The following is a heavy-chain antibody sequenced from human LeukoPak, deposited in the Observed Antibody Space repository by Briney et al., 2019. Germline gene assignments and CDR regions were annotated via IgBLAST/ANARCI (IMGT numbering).Heavy chain of an antibody. CDR2: IYYSGST. CDR1: DVSISDYY. V-gene: IGHV4-59*01. CDR3: ARMDDFWSGYFDY. Sequence: SETLSLTCAVSDVSISDYYWSWIRQPPGKGLEWVGYIYYSGSTNYNPSLKSRVTISVDTSKNQFSLKLSSVTAADTAVYYCARMDDFWSGYFDYWGQGTLVTVSS. J-gene: IGHJ4*02. D-gene: IGHD3-3*01.